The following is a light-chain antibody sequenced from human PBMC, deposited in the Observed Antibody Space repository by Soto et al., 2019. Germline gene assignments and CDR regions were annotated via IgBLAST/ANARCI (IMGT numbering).Light chain of an antibody. V-gene: IGKV1-12*01. CDR3: QHANRFPHT. CDR1: QGISSW. J-gene: IGKJ2*01. CDR2: AAS. Sequence: DIQMTQSPSPVSASVGDRFTITCRASQGISSWLAWYQQKPGKAPKLLIYAASSLQSGVPSRFRGSGSGKDFTLTINSLQPEDFATNYCQHANRFPHTFGQGTKLELK.